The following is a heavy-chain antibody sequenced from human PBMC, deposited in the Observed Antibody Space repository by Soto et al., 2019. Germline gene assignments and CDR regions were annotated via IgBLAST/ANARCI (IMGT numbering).Heavy chain of an antibody. CDR1: GFTFSSYG. CDR2: ISYDGSNK. D-gene: IGHD3-9*01. CDR3: AKLLTSSLESVQH. J-gene: IGHJ1*01. V-gene: IGHV3-30*18. Sequence: GGSLRLSCAASGFTFSSYGMHWVRQAPGKGLEWVAVISYDGSNKYYADSVKGRFTISRDNSKNTLYLQMNSLRAEDTAVYYCAKLLTSSLESVQHWGQGTLVTVSS.